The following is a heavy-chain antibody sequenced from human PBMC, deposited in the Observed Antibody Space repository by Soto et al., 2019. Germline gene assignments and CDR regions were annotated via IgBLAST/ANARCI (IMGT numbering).Heavy chain of an antibody. CDR1: GFTFDDYA. CDR2: ISWNSGSI. Sequence: EVQLVESGGGLVQPGRSLRLSCAASGFTFDDYAMHWVRQAPGKGLEWVSGISWNSGSIGYADSVKGRFTISRDNAKNSLYLQMNSLRAEDTALYYCAKGDGSSWYVGAFDIWGQGTMVTVSS. D-gene: IGHD6-13*01. J-gene: IGHJ3*02. V-gene: IGHV3-9*01. CDR3: AKGDGSSWYVGAFDI.